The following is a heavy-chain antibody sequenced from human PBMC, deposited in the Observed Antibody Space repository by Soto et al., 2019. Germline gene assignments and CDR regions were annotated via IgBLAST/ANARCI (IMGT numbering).Heavy chain of an antibody. D-gene: IGHD2-15*01. CDR2: IIPILGIA. CDR1: GGTFSSYT. V-gene: IGHV1-69*08. CDR3: ARDPRSGGSY. Sequence: QVQLVQSGAEVKKPGSSVKVSCKASGGTFSSYTISWVRQAPGQGLEWMGRIIPILGIANYAQKCQGRVTITADKTTSTAYMELSSGRSEDTAVYYCARDPRSGGSYWGNGTLVTVSS. J-gene: IGHJ4*01.